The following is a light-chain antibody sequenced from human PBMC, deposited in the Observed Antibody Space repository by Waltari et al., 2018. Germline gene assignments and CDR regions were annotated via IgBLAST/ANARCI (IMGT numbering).Light chain of an antibody. CDR1: SRDMGSNHY. V-gene: IGLV2-14*01. Sequence: QSALPQAAAVYGSPGPSFTISCPGTSRDMGSNHYLSWYQHHPGKAPKLMIYEFSSRPSGVSNRFSGSKSGNTASLTISGLQAEDEADYYCSSYTSNINIVFGGGTKLTVL. CDR3: SSYTSNINIV. CDR2: EFS. J-gene: IGLJ2*01.